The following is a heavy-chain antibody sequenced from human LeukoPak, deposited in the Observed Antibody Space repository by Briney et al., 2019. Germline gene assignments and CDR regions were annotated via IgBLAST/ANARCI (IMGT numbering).Heavy chain of an antibody. CDR2: ISGSGGTT. V-gene: IGHV3-23*01. D-gene: IGHD2-2*01. CDR1: GFSFSSYA. J-gene: IGHJ6*03. Sequence: GGSLRLSCAASGFSFSSYAMSWVRQAPGKGLEWVSSISGSGGTTYYPDSVKGRFTISRDNSKNTLYLQMNSLRAEDTAVYYCAKGIGSCSSASCYFYYYMDVWGKGTTVTVSS. CDR3: AKGIGSCSSASCYFYYYMDV.